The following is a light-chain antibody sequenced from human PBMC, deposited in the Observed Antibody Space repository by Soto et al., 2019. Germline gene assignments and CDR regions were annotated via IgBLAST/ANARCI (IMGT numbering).Light chain of an antibody. CDR2: KTP. Sequence: DIQMTQSPSTLSASVGDRVTITCRASQSFSTWLAWYQQKPGKAPNLLIYKTPILESGVPSRFSGSGSGTEITLTISSLQPDDFATYYCQQYNSNPLTCGGGTKVEIK. CDR3: QQYNSNPLT. V-gene: IGKV1-5*03. CDR1: QSFSTW. J-gene: IGKJ4*01.